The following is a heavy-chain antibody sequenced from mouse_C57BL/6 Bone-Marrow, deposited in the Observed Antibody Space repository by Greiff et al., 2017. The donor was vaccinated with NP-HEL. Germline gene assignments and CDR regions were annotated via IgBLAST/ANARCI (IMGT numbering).Heavy chain of an antibody. V-gene: IGHV1-53*01. CDR2: INPSNGGT. CDR1: GYTFTSYW. D-gene: IGHD1-1*01. J-gene: IGHJ3*01. CDR3: ARSYYYGSTPAWFAY. Sequence: QVQLQQPGTELVKPGASVKLSCKASGYTFTSYWMHWVKQRPGQGLEWIGNINPSNGGTNYNEKFKSKATLTVDKSSSTAYMQLSSLTSEDSAVYLCARSYYYGSTPAWFAYWGQGTLVTVSA.